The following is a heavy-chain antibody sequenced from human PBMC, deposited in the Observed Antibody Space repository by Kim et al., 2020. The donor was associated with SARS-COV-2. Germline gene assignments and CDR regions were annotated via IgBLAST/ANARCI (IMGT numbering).Heavy chain of an antibody. CDR2: IYYSGST. J-gene: IGHJ1*01. CDR1: GGSISSYY. V-gene: IGHV4-59*01. Sequence: SETLSLTCTVSGGSISSYYWSWIRQPPGKGLEWIGYIYYSGSTNYNPSLKSRVTISVDTSKNQFSLKLSSVTAADTAVYYCARDGGEYFQHWGQGTLVIVSS. CDR3: ARDGGEYFQH.